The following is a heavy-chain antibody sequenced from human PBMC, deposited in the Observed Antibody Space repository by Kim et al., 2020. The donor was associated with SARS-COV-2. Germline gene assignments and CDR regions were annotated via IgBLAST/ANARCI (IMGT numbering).Heavy chain of an antibody. CDR1: GGSFSGYY. D-gene: IGHD2-8*01. CDR2: INHSGST. V-gene: IGHV4-34*01. CDR3: ARGRRCGNRYCTNGAGMDV. J-gene: IGHJ6*02. Sequence: SETLSLTCAVYGGSFSGYYWSWIRQPPGKGLEWIGEINHSGSTNYNPSLKSRVTISVDTSKNQFSLKLSSVTAADTAVYYCARGRRCGNRYCTNGAGMDVWGQGTTVTVSS.